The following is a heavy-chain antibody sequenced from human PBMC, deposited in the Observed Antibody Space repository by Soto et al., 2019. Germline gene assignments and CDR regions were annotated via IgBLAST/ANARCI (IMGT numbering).Heavy chain of an antibody. CDR2: INHSGST. Sequence: NPSETLSLTCAVYGGSFSGYYWSWIRQPPGKGLEWIGEINHSGSTNYNPSLKSRVTISVDTSKNQFSLKLSSVTAADTAAYYCARGPGSYYKYYYYGMDVWGQGTTVTVSS. J-gene: IGHJ6*02. CDR3: ARGPGSYYKYYYYGMDV. D-gene: IGHD3-10*01. V-gene: IGHV4-34*01. CDR1: GGSFSGYY.